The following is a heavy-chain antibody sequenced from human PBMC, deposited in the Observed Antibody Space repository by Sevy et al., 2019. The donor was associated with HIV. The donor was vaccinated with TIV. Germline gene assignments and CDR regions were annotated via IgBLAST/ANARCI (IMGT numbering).Heavy chain of an antibody. D-gene: IGHD3-22*01. CDR2: ISSSGNTI. Sequence: GGCLRLSCAASGFTFSDYYMSWIRQAPGKGLECVSYISSSGNTIYYADSVKGRFTISRDNAKNSLYLQMNSLRAEETAVYYCARGGGTYYYDSSGYYSRAFDIWGQGTMVTVSS. J-gene: IGHJ3*02. CDR1: GFTFSDYY. V-gene: IGHV3-11*01. CDR3: ARGGGTYYYDSSGYYSRAFDI.